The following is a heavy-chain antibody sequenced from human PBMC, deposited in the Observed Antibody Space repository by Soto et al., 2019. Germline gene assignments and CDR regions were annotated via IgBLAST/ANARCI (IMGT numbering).Heavy chain of an antibody. J-gene: IGHJ6*02. CDR2: ININGGRT. CDR1: GFSFTTYA. D-gene: IGHD3-9*01. V-gene: IGHV3-64*04. Sequence: VGSPRLSCSASGFSFTTYAMHWVRQAPGKRLECISAININGGRTYYADSVKGRFTISRDNSKNALYLQMNSLRPEDTAVYYCARPGSGYDVLTGQYFYYFHAVDVWGQGTTVTVSS. CDR3: ARPGSGYDVLTGQYFYYFHAVDV.